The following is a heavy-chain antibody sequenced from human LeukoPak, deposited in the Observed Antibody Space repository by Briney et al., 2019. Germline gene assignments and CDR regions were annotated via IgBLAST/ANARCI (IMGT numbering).Heavy chain of an antibody. D-gene: IGHD2-21*01. CDR3: ARLPMAVIPHVDY. CDR1: DGSITSYY. J-gene: IGHJ4*02. CDR2: MYYSGTT. Sequence: SETLSLTCTVSDGSITSYYRSWIRQSPGKGLEWIGFMYYSGTTNYNPSLKSRVTISLGMSKNQFSLKLSSVTAADTAVYYRARLPMAVIPHVDYWGQGTLVTVSS. V-gene: IGHV4-59*01.